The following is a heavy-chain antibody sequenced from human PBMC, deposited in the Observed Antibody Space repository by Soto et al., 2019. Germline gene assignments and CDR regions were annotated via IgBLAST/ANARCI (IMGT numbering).Heavy chain of an antibody. D-gene: IGHD1-26*01. CDR3: ARDTPTAELDY. Sequence: XGSLRLSCEASGFSFSDYEMNWVRQAPGEGLEWVAYIGRDGETTFYADSVEGRFVVSRDNAKNSLFLQMDRLTGDDTAVYFCARDTPTAELDYWGQGSLVTVSS. CDR2: IGRDGETT. CDR1: GFSFSDYE. J-gene: IGHJ4*02. V-gene: IGHV3-48*03.